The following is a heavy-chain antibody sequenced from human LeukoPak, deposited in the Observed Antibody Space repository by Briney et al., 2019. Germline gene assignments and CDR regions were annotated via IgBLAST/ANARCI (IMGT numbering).Heavy chain of an antibody. V-gene: IGHV3-23*01. Sequence: QPGGSLRLSCAASGFTVSSNHMNWVRQAPGKGLEWVSVISGSGGSTYYADSVKGRFTISRDNSQNTLYLQMNSLRAEDTAVYYCVKRGYDSSGYFDYWGQGTLVTVSS. CDR1: GFTVSSNH. J-gene: IGHJ4*02. CDR2: ISGSGGST. D-gene: IGHD3-22*01. CDR3: VKRGYDSSGYFDY.